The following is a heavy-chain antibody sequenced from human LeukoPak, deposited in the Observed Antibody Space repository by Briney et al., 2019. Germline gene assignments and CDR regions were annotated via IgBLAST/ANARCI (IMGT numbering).Heavy chain of an antibody. CDR1: GYTFTSYD. CDR2: MNPNSGNT. CDR3: ARAPTMIGSSFDY. Sequence: GASVKVSCKASGYTFTSYDINWARQATGQGLEWMGWMNPNSGNTGYAQKFQGRVTMTRNTSISTAYMELSSLRSEDTAVYYCARAPTMIGSSFDYWGQGTLVTVSS. J-gene: IGHJ4*02. D-gene: IGHD3-22*01. V-gene: IGHV1-8*01.